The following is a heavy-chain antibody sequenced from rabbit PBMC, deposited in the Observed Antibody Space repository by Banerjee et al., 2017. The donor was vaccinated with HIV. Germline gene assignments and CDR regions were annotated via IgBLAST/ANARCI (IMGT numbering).Heavy chain of an antibody. V-gene: IGHV1S40*01. CDR3: ARGVRGFNL. CDR1: GFDLSNYYY. CDR2: IYTGNSGNT. D-gene: IGHD3-1*01. Sequence: QSLEESGGDLVKPGASLTLTCTASGFDLSNYYYMCWVRQAPGKGLEWIACIYTGNSGNTYYASWAKGRFTISKTSSTSVTLQITSLTAADTATYFCARGVRGFNLWGPGTLVTVS. J-gene: IGHJ4*01.